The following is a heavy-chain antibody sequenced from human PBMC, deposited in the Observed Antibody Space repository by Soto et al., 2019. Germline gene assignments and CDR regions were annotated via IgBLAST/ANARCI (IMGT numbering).Heavy chain of an antibody. V-gene: IGHV3-33*01. Sequence: GGSLRLSCAASGFTFRSYGMHWVRQAPGKGLEWVAVIWYDGSNKYYADSVKGRFTISRDNSKNTLYLQMNSLRAEDTAVYYCARDPMYSSSWLDYWGQGTLVTVSS. J-gene: IGHJ4*02. CDR2: IWYDGSNK. CDR1: GFTFRSYG. CDR3: ARDPMYSSSWLDY. D-gene: IGHD6-13*01.